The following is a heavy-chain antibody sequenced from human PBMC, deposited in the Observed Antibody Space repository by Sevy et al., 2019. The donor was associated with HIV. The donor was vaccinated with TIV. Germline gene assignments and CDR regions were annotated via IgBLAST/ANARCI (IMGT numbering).Heavy chain of an antibody. CDR2: IYPGDSVT. D-gene: IGHD2-2*01. V-gene: IGHV5-51*01. J-gene: IGHJ4*02. CDR3: ARYPIVVVPAAEYYFDY. Sequence: GESLNISCKGSGYTFSNYWIGWVRQMPGKGLEWMGVIYPGDSVTRYSPSFQGQVTMSADKSTSTAYLQWSSLKTSDTAIYYCARYPIVVVPAAEYYFDYWGQGTLVTVSS. CDR1: GYTFSNYW.